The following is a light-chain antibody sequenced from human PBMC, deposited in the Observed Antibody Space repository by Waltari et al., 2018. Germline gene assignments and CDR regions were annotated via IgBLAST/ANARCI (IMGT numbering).Light chain of an antibody. CDR1: QSVHNY. Sequence: EVVLTQSPATLSLSPGERATLSCRASQSVHNYLAWYQQKPGQAPRLIIYDASNRATGIPARFSGSGSGTDFTLTISSLESEDSAVYYCQQPGFFGGGTKVEIK. CDR2: DAS. J-gene: IGKJ4*01. CDR3: QQPGF. V-gene: IGKV3-11*01.